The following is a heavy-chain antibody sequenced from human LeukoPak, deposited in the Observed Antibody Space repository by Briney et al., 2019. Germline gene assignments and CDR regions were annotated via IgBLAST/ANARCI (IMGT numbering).Heavy chain of an antibody. CDR3: ARVAYPRDTAMVMRV. D-gene: IGHD5-18*01. CDR2: ISAYNGNT. Sequence: GASVKASCKASGYTFTSYGISWVRQAPGQGLEWMGWISAYNGNTNYAQKLQGRVTMTTDTSTSTAYMELRSLRSDDTAVYYCARVAYPRDTAMVMRVWGQGTLVTVSS. V-gene: IGHV1-18*01. CDR1: GYTFTSYG. J-gene: IGHJ4*02.